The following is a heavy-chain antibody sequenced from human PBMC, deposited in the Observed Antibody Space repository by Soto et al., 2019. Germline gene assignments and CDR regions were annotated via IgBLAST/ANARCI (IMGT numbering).Heavy chain of an antibody. V-gene: IGHV3-7*01. CDR1: GFTFSSYW. J-gene: IGHJ4*02. CDR3: ARVPGPIDY. CDR2: IKQDGSEK. Sequence: GGSLRLSCAVSGFTFSSYWMSWVRQAPGKGLEWVANIKQDGSEKYYVDSVKGRFTISRDNAKNSLYLQMNSLRAEDTAVYYCARVPGPIDYWGQGTLVTVSS.